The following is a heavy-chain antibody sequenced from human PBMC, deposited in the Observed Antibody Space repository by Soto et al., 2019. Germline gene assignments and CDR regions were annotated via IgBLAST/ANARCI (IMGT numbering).Heavy chain of an antibody. V-gene: IGHV4-34*01. CDR3: ARGGWYSYGSVYFDY. CDR1: GGPFIGYY. CDR2: INHSGST. J-gene: IGHJ4*02. D-gene: IGHD5-18*01. Sequence: PSETLSLTCTIYGGPFIGYYWSWMREPPGKGLEWIGEINHSGSTNYNPSLKSRVTISVDTSKNQFSLKLSSVTAADPAVYYCARGGWYSYGSVYFDYWRQGTLVPVSS.